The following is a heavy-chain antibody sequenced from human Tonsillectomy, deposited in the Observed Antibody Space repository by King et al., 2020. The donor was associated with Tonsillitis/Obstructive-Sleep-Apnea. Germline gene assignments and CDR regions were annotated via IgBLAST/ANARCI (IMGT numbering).Heavy chain of an antibody. Sequence: QVQLQQWGAGLLKPSETLSLTCAVYGGSFSYYYWSWIRQSPGKGLEWIGEINHSGSTNYNPSLKSRVTISVDTSKNQFSLKLSSVTAAGTAVYYCARGPDYDILTGDDYYYYYGMDVWGQGTTVTVSS. J-gene: IGHJ6*02. V-gene: IGHV4-34*01. CDR3: ARGPDYDILTGDDYYYYYGMDV. CDR2: INHSGST. D-gene: IGHD3-9*01. CDR1: GGSFSYYY.